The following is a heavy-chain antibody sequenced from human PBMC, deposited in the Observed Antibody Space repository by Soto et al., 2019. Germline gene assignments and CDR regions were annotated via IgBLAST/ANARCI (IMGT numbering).Heavy chain of an antibody. CDR2: ISGSGDRT. V-gene: IGHV3-23*01. Sequence: GGSLRLSCEASGFTFGNYAMTWVRRAPGKGLEWVSTISGSGDRTYYADSVTGRFTISRDNSKNTLYLQMNSLRAEDTAVYYCARGYYDSSGYYSGAFDIWGQGTMVTV. CDR3: ARGYYDSSGYYSGAFDI. J-gene: IGHJ3*02. D-gene: IGHD3-22*01. CDR1: GFTFGNYA.